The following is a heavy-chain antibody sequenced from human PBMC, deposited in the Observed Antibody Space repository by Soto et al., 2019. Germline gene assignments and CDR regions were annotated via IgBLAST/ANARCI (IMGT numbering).Heavy chain of an antibody. J-gene: IGHJ4*02. CDR3: GRDRGGNYYGGFDY. CDR1: GFTFTNYL. CDR2: INSDGSII. D-gene: IGHD1-26*01. Sequence: GGSRRLSCATSGFTFTNYLMHWVRQVPGKGLQWLSRINSDGSIIDYADSVKDRFTISRDNAKNTLYLQMDSLRAEDTAVFYCGRDRGGNYYGGFDYWGQGTLVTVSS. V-gene: IGHV3-74*01.